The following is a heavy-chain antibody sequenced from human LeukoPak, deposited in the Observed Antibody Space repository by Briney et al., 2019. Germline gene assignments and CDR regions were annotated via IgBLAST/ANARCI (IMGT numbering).Heavy chain of an antibody. CDR1: GYTFTSYG. D-gene: IGHD5-18*01. CDR3: ARDLRGYSYGPSTPDDY. V-gene: IGHV1-18*01. J-gene: IGHJ4*02. CDR2: ISAYNGNT. Sequence: ASVKVSCKASGYTFTSYGISWVRQAPGQGLEWMGLISAYNGNTNYAQKLQGRVTMTTDTSTSTAYMELRSLRSDDTAVYYCARDLRGYSYGPSTPDDYWGQGTLVTVSS.